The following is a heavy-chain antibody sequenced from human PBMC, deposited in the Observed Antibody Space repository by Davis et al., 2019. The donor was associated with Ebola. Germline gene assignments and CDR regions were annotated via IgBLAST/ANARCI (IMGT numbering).Heavy chain of an antibody. J-gene: IGHJ4*02. V-gene: IGHV1-2*06. CDR2: IHPNSGGT. CDR3: EREPAGSSWYGDFDY. D-gene: IGHD6-13*01. CDR1: GYTFTGYY. Sequence: AASVPVSRKASGYTFTGYYMHWVRQAPGQGLEWMGRIHPNSGGTNYAQKFQGRVTLTRDTSISTAYMELSRLRSDDTAVYYCEREPAGSSWYGDFDYWGQGTLVTVSS.